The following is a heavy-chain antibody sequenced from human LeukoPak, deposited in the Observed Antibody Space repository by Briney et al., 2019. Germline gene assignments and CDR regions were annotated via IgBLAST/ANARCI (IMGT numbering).Heavy chain of an antibody. CDR1: GGSFSGYY. CDR3: ARNKAYCSGGSCYSSDWFDP. CDR2: INHSGST. V-gene: IGHV4-34*01. J-gene: IGHJ5*02. Sequence: PSETLSLTCAVYGGSFSGYYWSWIRQPPGKGLEWIGEINHSGSTNYNPSLKSRVTISVDTSKNQFSLKLSSVTAADTAVYYCARNKAYCSGGSCYSSDWFDPWGQGTLVTVSS. D-gene: IGHD2-15*01.